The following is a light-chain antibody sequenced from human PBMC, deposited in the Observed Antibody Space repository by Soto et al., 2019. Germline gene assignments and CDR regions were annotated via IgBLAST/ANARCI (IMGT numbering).Light chain of an antibody. Sequence: DIQMTQSPSTLSVSVGDRVTITCRASESISNWLAWYQQKPGKAPKLLIYKASSLQSGVPSRFSGSGSGTDFTLTISSLQPDDFAMYYCQQYNPYSRTFGQGTKVDIK. V-gene: IGKV1-5*03. J-gene: IGKJ1*01. CDR3: QQYNPYSRT. CDR2: KAS. CDR1: ESISNW.